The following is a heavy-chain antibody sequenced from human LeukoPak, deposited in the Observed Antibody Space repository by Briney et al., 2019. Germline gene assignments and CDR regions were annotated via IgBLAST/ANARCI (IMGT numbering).Heavy chain of an antibody. J-gene: IGHJ1*01. CDR3: VRRGLIETEYLER. D-gene: IGHD3-16*02. CDR1: GFTFSTFS. V-gene: IGHV3-48*04. CDR2: ISTSSSTT. Sequence: RAGGSLRLSCAASGFTFSTFSMNWVRQAPGKGPEWVSYISTSSSTTYYADSVKGRFTISRDNAKNSLHLQMNSLRAEDTAVYYCVRRGLIETEYLERWGQGTQVIVSS.